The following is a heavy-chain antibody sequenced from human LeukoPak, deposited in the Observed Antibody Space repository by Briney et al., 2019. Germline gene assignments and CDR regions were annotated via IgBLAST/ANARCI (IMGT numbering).Heavy chain of an antibody. Sequence: ASVKVSCKASGGTFSSYAISWVRQAPGQGLEWMGWINTNTGSPTYAPGFTGRFVFSLDTSVSTAYLQINSLKAEDTAVYYCASRTTVTTSPQYFQHWGQGTLVTVSS. D-gene: IGHD4-17*01. CDR2: INTNTGSP. V-gene: IGHV7-4-1*02. J-gene: IGHJ1*01. CDR1: GGTFSSYA. CDR3: ASRTTVTTSPQYFQH.